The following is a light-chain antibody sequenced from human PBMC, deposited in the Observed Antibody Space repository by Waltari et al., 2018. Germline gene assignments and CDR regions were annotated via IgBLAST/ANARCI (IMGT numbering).Light chain of an antibody. J-gene: IGLJ2*01. CDR2: RDS. V-gene: IGLV3-25*03. Sequence: SYHLTPPPSGSVPPGQTARFACSGDASPKQYAYCYQQKPGQASVLVIDRDSERPTGIAKPFPCSSSGTRAKFTISGAQAEDEAEYYYQSEDSGRTSLVFGGGTTLTVL. CDR3: QSEDSGRTSLV. CDR1: ASPKQY.